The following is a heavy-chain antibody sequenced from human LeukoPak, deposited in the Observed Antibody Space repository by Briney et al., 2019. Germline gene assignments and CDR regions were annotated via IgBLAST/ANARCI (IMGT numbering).Heavy chain of an antibody. D-gene: IGHD4-17*01. CDR2: IIPIFGTA. J-gene: IGHJ3*02. CDR1: GGTFSSYA. CDR3: ARGSTVTTFVVDI. Sequence: SVKVSXKASGGTFSSYAISWVRQAPGQGLEWMGGIIPIFGTANYAQKSQGRVTITTDESTSTAYMELSSLRSEDTAVYYCARGSTVTTFVVDIWGQGTMVTVSS. V-gene: IGHV1-69*05.